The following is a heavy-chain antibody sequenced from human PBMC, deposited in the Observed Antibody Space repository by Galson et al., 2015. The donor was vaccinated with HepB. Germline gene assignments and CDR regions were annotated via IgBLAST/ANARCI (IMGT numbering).Heavy chain of an antibody. Sequence: SVKVSCKAAGYSFTSYAMHWVRQAPGQRLEWMGWINPGNGNTYFSQKFQGSVAISRNTSARIAYMELTRLKSQDTAVYYCVRGEGIRMVRGMNYGMDVWGQGTTVTVSS. CDR2: INPGNGNT. CDR1: GYSFTSYA. D-gene: IGHD3-10*01. CDR3: VRGEGIRMVRGMNYGMDV. J-gene: IGHJ6*02. V-gene: IGHV1-3*01.